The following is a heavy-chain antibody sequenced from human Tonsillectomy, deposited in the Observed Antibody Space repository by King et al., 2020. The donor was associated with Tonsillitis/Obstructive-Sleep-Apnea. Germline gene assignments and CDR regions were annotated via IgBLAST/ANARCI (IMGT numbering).Heavy chain of an antibody. J-gene: IGHJ4*02. CDR1: GFTVSSNY. CDR3: ARDGCSGGTCYSKY. Sequence: VQLVESGGGLVQPGGSLRLSCAASGFTVSSNYMSWVRQAPGKGLEWVSVIYSGGYTYSADSVKGRFTISRDNSKNTLSLQMNSLRAEDTAVYYCARDGCSGGTCYSKYWGQGTLVTVSS. D-gene: IGHD2-15*01. CDR2: IYSGGYT. V-gene: IGHV3-66*01.